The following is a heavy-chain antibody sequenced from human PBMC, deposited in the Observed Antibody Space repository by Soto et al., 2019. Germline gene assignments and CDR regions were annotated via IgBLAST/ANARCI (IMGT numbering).Heavy chain of an antibody. CDR2: IWYDGSNT. V-gene: IGHV3-33*06. CDR1: GFTFSSYG. D-gene: IGHD3-3*01. J-gene: IGHJ4*02. CDR3: AKEGTHDFWSGYPPYYFDY. Sequence: GGSLRLSCAASGFTFSSYGMHWVRQAPGKGLEWVAVIWYDGSNTYYADSVKGRFTISRDNSKDTLYLQMNSLRAEDTAVYYCAKEGTHDFWSGYPPYYFDYWGQGTLVTVSS.